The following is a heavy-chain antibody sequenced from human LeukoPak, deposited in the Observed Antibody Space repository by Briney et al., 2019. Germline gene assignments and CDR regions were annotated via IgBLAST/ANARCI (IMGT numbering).Heavy chain of an antibody. CDR3: ARVEGEYYYDSSGYYLPNWYFDL. V-gene: IGHV4-34*01. J-gene: IGHJ2*01. D-gene: IGHD3-22*01. CDR2: INHSGST. Sequence: SETLSLTCAVYGGSFSGHYWNWIRQPPGKGLEWIGEINHSGSTNYNPSLKSRVTISVDTSNNQFSLKLSSVTAADTAVYYCARVEGEYYYDSSGYYLPNWYFDLWGRGTLVTVSS. CDR1: GGSFSGHY.